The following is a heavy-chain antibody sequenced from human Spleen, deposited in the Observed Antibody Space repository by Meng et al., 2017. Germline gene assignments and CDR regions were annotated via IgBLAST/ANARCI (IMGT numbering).Heavy chain of an antibody. D-gene: IGHD3-10*01. CDR1: DDSISSYY. Sequence: SETLSLTCTVSDDSISSYYWNWIRQPPGKGLEWNGYIYYSGSTNYNPSLKSRVTISVDTSKNQFSLKLSSVTAADTAVYYCARDRGVRGGYYYGMDVWGQGTTVTVSS. CDR2: IYYSGST. CDR3: ARDRGVRGGYYYGMDV. V-gene: IGHV4-59*01. J-gene: IGHJ6*02.